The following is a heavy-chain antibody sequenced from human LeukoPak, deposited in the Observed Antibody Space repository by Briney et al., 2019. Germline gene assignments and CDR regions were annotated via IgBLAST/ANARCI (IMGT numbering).Heavy chain of an antibody. CDR1: GGSISSSSYY. J-gene: IGHJ6*03. D-gene: IGHD6-13*01. V-gene: IGHV4-39*07. CDR3: ARGYSSSWPYYYYYYMDV. CDR2: IYYSGST. Sequence: SETLSLTGTVSGGSISSSSYYWGWIRQPPGKGLEWIGSIYYSGSTYYNPSLKSRVTISVDTSKNQFSLKLSSVTAADMAVYYCARGYSSSWPYYYYYYMDVWGKGTTVTVSS.